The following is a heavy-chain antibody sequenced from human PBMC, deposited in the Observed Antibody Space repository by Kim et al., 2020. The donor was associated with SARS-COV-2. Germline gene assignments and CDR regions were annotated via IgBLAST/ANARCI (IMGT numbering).Heavy chain of an antibody. D-gene: IGHD3-10*01. J-gene: IGHJ4*02. CDR2: YNDNT. Sequence: YNDNTNYAQKLQGRVTITTDTSTSTAYMELRSLRSDDTAVYYCASPLGGLWGQGTLVTVSS. CDR3: ASPLGGL. V-gene: IGHV1-18*01.